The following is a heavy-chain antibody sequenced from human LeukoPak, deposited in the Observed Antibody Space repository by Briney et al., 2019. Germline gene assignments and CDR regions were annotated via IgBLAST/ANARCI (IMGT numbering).Heavy chain of an antibody. V-gene: IGHV4-34*01. J-gene: IGHJ5*02. CDR2: INHSGST. CDR3: ARAVIVVAAATQRNWFDP. CDR1: GGSFSGYY. Sequence: SETLSLTCAVYGGSFSGYYWSWIRQPPGKGLEWIGEINHSGSTNYNPSLKSRVTISVDTSKNQFSLKLSSVTAADTAVYYCARAVIVVAAATQRNWFDPWGQGTLVTVSS. D-gene: IGHD2-15*01.